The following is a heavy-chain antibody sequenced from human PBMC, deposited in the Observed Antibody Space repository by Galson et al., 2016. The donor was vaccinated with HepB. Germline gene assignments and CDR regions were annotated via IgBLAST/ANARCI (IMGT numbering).Heavy chain of an antibody. CDR2: VSWDATTI. CDR3: ARETTIWGNGFQY. J-gene: IGHJ4*02. Sequence: SLRLSCAASGFTFDDYTMHWVRQAPGKGLEWVSLVSWDATTIYYADSVKGRFTISRDNRKNSLYLQMNSLTPEDTALYYCARETTIWGNGFQYWGQGTLVTVSS. CDR1: GFTFDDYT. V-gene: IGHV3-43*01. D-gene: IGHD4-23*01.